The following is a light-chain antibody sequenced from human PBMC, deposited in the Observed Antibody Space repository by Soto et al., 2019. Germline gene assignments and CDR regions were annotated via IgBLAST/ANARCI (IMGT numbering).Light chain of an antibody. CDR3: SSYTRSSRLV. J-gene: IGLJ3*02. CDR2: EVS. Sequence: QSALTQPASVSGSPGQSITISCTGTRSDVGGYNYVSWYQQHPGKAPKLMIYEVSNRPSGVSNRFSGSKSGNTASLTISGLQAEDEADYYCSSYTRSSRLVFGGGTKLTVL. V-gene: IGLV2-14*01. CDR1: RSDVGGYNY.